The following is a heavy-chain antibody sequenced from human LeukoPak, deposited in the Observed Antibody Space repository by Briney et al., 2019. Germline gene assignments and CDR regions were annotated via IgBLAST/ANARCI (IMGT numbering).Heavy chain of an antibody. Sequence: PGGSLRLSCAASGXTFSSYAMHWVRQAPGKGLEWVAVISYDGSNKYYADSVKGRVTISRDNSKNTLYLQMNSLRAEDTAVYYCARQGHVLSFDYWGQGTLVTVSS. V-gene: IGHV3-30-3*01. CDR3: ARQGHVLSFDY. CDR2: ISYDGSNK. D-gene: IGHD2-15*01. J-gene: IGHJ4*02. CDR1: GXTFSSYA.